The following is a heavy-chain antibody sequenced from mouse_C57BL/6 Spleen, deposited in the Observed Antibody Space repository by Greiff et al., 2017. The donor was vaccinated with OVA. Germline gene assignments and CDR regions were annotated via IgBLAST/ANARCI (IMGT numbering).Heavy chain of an antibody. CDR3: ARDRGYGNDY. CDR1: GYSITSGYY. V-gene: IGHV3-6*01. D-gene: IGHD2-1*01. Sequence: EVKLMESGPGLVKPSQSLSLTCSVTGYSITSGYYWNWIRQFPGNKLEWMGYISYDGSNNYNPSLKNRISITRDTSKNQFFLKLNSVTTEDTATYYCARDRGYGNDYWGQGTTLTVSS. J-gene: IGHJ2*01. CDR2: ISYDGSN.